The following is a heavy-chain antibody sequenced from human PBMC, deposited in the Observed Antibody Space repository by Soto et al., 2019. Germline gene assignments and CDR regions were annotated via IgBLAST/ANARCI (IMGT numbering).Heavy chain of an antibody. V-gene: IGHV3-53*04. CDR3: ARARYFDWLLYYFDY. CDR1: GFTVSSNY. D-gene: IGHD3-9*01. CDR2: IYSGGST. J-gene: IGHJ4*02. Sequence: GGSLRLSCAASGFTVSSNYMSWVRQAPGKGLEWVSVIYSGGSTYYADSVKGRFTISRHNSKNTLYLQMNSLRAEDTAVYYCARARYFDWLLYYFDYWGQGTLVTVSS.